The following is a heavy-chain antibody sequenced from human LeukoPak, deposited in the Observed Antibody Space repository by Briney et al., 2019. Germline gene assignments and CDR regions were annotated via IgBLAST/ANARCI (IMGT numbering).Heavy chain of an antibody. V-gene: IGHV3-21*01. D-gene: IGHD4-23*01. Sequence: PGGSLRLSCAASGFTFSSYSMNWVRQAPGKGLEWVSSISSSSSYIYYADSVKGRFTISRDNAKNSLYLQMNSLRAEDTAVYYCARDPFSTVVTADYWGQGTLSPSPQ. CDR1: GFTFSSYS. CDR2: ISSSSSYI. J-gene: IGHJ4*02. CDR3: ARDPFSTVVTADY.